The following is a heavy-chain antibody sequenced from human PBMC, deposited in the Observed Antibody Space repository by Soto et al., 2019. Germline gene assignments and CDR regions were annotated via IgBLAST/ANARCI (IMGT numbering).Heavy chain of an antibody. Sequence: SVKVSCKASGVTFSSYAISWVRQAPGQGLEWMGGIIPIFGTANYAQKFQGRVTITADESTSTAYMELSSLRSEDTAVYYCARDLGYYDSSGYYRFDPWGQGTLVTVSS. CDR2: IIPIFGTA. CDR1: GVTFSSYA. CDR3: ARDLGYYDSSGYYRFDP. D-gene: IGHD3-22*01. J-gene: IGHJ5*02. V-gene: IGHV1-69*13.